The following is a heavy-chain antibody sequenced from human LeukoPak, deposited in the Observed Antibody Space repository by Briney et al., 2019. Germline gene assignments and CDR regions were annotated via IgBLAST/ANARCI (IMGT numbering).Heavy chain of an antibody. CDR1: GFTFTIYE. J-gene: IGHJ4*02. CDR2: ISSSGSTI. D-gene: IGHD3-22*01. V-gene: IGHV3-48*03. CDR3: ARANYYDSSGYDY. Sequence: PGGSLRLSCEVSGFTFTIYEMTWVREAPGKGLGWISYISSSGSTIYYADSVKGRFTISRDNAKKSLYLQMNSLRAEDTAVYYCARANYYDSSGYDYWGQGTLVTVSS.